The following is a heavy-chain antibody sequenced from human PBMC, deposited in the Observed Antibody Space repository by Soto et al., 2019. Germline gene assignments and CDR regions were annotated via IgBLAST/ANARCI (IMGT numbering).Heavy chain of an antibody. V-gene: IGHV3-30*18. D-gene: IGHD6-13*01. Sequence: GGSLRLSCAASGFTFTSYGMHWVRQAPGKGLEWVALISYDGSNKYYADSVKGRFTISRDNSRNTLYLQMNSLRTEDTAVYYCAKVGHPGRTGYAGSWYYFDYWGQGAVVTVSS. CDR3: AKVGHPGRTGYAGSWYYFDY. CDR1: GFTFTSYG. J-gene: IGHJ4*02. CDR2: ISYDGSNK.